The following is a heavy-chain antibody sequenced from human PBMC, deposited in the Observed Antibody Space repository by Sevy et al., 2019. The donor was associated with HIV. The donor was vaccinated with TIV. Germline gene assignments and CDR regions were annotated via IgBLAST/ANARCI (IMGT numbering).Heavy chain of an antibody. Sequence: GGSLRLSCAASGFTFSNYARHGVRQAPGKGLEGVAVIWYDGSYKYYADSVKGRFTISRDNTKSTLYLQMNSLRAEDTAVYYCAKTFAIFGVLMSPDFDPWGQGTLVTVSS. J-gene: IGHJ5*02. CDR2: IWYDGSYK. CDR3: AKTFAIFGVLMSPDFDP. CDR1: GFTFSNYA. D-gene: IGHD3-3*01. V-gene: IGHV3-33*06.